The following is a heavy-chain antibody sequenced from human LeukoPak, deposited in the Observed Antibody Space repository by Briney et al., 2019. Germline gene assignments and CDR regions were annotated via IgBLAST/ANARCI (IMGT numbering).Heavy chain of an antibody. J-gene: IGHJ4*02. V-gene: IGHV4-34*01. CDR1: GGSFSGYY. CDR3: ARGWRYYYGSGSYSPFDY. D-gene: IGHD3-10*01. Sequence: SETLSLTCAVYGGSFSGYYWSWIRQPPGKGLEWIGEINHGGSTNYNPSLKSRVTISVDTSKNQFSLKLSSVTAADTAVYYCARGWRYYYGSGSYSPFDYWGQGTLVTVSS. CDR2: INHGGST.